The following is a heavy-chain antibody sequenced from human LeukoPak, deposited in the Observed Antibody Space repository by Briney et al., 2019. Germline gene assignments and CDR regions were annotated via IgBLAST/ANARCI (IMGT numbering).Heavy chain of an antibody. CDR3: ARCPQYYDFWSGRSPRYGWFDP. J-gene: IGHJ5*02. D-gene: IGHD3-3*01. CDR1: GGSFSGYY. CDR2: INHSGST. Sequence: PSETLSLTCAVYGGSFSGYYWSWLRQPPGKGLEWIGEINHSGSTNYNPSLKSRVTISVDTSKNQFSLKLSSVTAADTAVYYCARCPQYYDFWSGRSPRYGWFDPWGQGTLVTVSS. V-gene: IGHV4-34*01.